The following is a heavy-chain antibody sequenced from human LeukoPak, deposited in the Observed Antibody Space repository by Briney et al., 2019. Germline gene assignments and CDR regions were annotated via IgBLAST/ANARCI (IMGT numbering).Heavy chain of an antibody. V-gene: IGHV4-34*01. J-gene: IGHJ4*02. CDR1: GGSFSGYY. CDR3: ARAQFRRDGYKFDY. CDR2: INHSGST. D-gene: IGHD5-24*01. Sequence: SETLSLTCAVYGGSFSGYYWSWIRQPPGKGLEWIGEINHSGSTNYNPSLKSRVTISVDTSKNQFSLKLSSVTAADTAVYYCARAQFRRDGYKFDYWGQGTLVTVSS.